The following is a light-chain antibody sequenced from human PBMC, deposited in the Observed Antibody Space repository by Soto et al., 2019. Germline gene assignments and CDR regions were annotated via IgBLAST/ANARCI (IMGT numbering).Light chain of an antibody. V-gene: IGKV1-9*01. CDR2: GAS. CDR1: QGISTY. Sequence: DIQLTQSPSFLSASVGDRVTITCRASQGISTYLAWYLQRPGKAPKLLIYGASTLQGGVPSRFSGSGSGTEFTLTISRLQPEDFGTYYCQQLNSDWYAFGQGTKLEIK. J-gene: IGKJ2*01. CDR3: QQLNSDWYA.